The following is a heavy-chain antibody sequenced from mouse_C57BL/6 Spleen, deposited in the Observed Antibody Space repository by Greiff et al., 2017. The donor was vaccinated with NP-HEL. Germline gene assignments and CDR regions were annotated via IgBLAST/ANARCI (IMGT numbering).Heavy chain of an antibody. CDR1: GYTFTSYW. CDR3: ARTYYGSSYDAMDY. V-gene: IGHV1-69*01. D-gene: IGHD1-1*01. CDR2: IDPSDSYT. J-gene: IGHJ4*01. Sequence: VQLQQPGAELVMPGASVKLSCKASGYTFTSYWMHWVKQRPGQGLEWIGEIDPSDSYTNYNQKFKGKSTLTVDKSSSTAYMQLSSLTSEDSAVYYCARTYYGSSYDAMDYWGKGTSVTVSS.